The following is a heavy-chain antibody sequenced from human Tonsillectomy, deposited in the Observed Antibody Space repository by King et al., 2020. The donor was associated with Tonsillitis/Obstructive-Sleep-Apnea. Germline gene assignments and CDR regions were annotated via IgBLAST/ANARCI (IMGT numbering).Heavy chain of an antibody. D-gene: IGHD5-18*01. CDR3: ARGGYSYGAFDY. Sequence: QLPESGPGLVKPSETLSLTCTVSGGSISSYYWSWIRQPPGKGLEWIGYIYYSGSTNYNPSLKSRVTISVDTSKNQFSLKLSSVTAADTAVYYCARGGYSYGAFDYWGQGTLVTVSS. CDR2: IYYSGST. CDR1: GGSISSYY. J-gene: IGHJ4*02. V-gene: IGHV4-59*01.